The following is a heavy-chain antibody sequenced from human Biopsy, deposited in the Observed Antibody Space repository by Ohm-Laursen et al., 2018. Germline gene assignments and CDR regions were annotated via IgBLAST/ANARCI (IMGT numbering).Heavy chain of an antibody. CDR2: MTPTT. CDR1: GYTFTSYY. CDR3: GRAVRNQLLTDP. Sequence: ASVKVSCKTSGYTFTSYYIHWVRQAPGQGLEWMGVMTPTTTYAQKFQGRLTMTRDTSTSTVYMELSSLTSGDTATYYCGRAVRNQLLTDPWGQGTLVTVTS. D-gene: IGHD1-7*01. J-gene: IGHJ5*02. V-gene: IGHV1-46*01.